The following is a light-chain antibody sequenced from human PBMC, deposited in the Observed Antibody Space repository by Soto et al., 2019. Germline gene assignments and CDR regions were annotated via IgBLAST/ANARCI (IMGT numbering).Light chain of an antibody. CDR3: QQANSFPWT. J-gene: IGKJ1*01. Sequence: DIQMTQSPSSVSASVGDRVTITCRASQGIGSWLAWYQQKPGKAPSLLIYAASNLQSGVPSRFIGNGSGTDLTLTISSLQPEDFAAYYCQQANSFPWTFGQGTKVEIK. CDR1: QGIGSW. V-gene: IGKV1-12*01. CDR2: AAS.